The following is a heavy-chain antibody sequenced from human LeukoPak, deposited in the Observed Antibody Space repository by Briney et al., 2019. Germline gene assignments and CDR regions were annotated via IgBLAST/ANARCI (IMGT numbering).Heavy chain of an antibody. V-gene: IGHV3-30*02. D-gene: IGHD3-3*01. J-gene: IGHJ4*02. Sequence: GGSLRPSCAASGSNFSINGMHWVRQAPGKGLEWVTFVRYDQSATVYADSVQGRFAISRDNSKNTVYLQMNSLRVEDTALYFCVKDQGECPGSRCYLRFLEYWGQGTLVIVSS. CDR2: VRYDQSAT. CDR3: VKDQGECPGSRCYLRFLEY. CDR1: GSNFSING.